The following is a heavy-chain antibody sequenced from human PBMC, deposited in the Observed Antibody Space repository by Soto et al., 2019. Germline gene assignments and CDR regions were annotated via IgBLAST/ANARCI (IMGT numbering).Heavy chain of an antibody. CDR2: IIPIFGTA. Sequence: QVQLVQSGAEVKKPGSSVKVSCKASGGTFSSYAISWVRQAPGQGLEWMGGIIPIFGTANYAKKFQGRVTITADKSTSTAYMELSSLRSEDTAVYYCARIRGVTIFGVVSSHYGMDVWGQGTTVTVSS. D-gene: IGHD3-3*01. V-gene: IGHV1-69*06. CDR3: ARIRGVTIFGVVSSHYGMDV. J-gene: IGHJ6*02. CDR1: GGTFSSYA.